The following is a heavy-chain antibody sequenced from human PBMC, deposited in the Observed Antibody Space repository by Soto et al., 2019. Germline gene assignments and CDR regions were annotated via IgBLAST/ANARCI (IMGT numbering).Heavy chain of an antibody. CDR3: ARVSSAGRTYYDFWSGDPYPGYYYYYMDV. J-gene: IGHJ6*03. CDR1: GGSISSSSYY. D-gene: IGHD3-3*01. Sequence: QLQLQESGPGLVKPSETLSLTCTVSGGSISSSSYYWGWIRQPPGKGLEWIGSIYYSGSTYYNPSLKSRVPISVDTSTDPFPLKLGSVTAADTAVYYCARVSSAGRTYYDFWSGDPYPGYYYYYMDVWGKGTTVTVSS. CDR2: IYYSGST. V-gene: IGHV4-39*01.